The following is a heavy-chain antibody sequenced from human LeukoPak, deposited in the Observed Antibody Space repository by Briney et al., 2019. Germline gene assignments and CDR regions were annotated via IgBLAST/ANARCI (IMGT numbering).Heavy chain of an antibody. CDR2: ISSSSSYI. CDR3: ARAGLAQYYFDY. V-gene: IGHV3-21*01. CDR1: GFTFSSYS. D-gene: IGHD6-19*01. Sequence: GGSLRLSCAASGFTFSSYSTNWVRQAPGKGLEWVSSISSSSSYIYYADSVKGRFTISRDNAKNSLYLQMNSLRAEDTAVYYCARAGLAQYYFDYWGQGALVTVSS. J-gene: IGHJ4*02.